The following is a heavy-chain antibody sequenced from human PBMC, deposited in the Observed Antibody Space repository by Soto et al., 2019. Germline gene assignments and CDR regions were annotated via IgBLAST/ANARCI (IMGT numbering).Heavy chain of an antibody. CDR2: ISGSGGST. D-gene: IGHD6-19*01. CDR1: GFSLSIYA. Sequence: PWGSLKLACAACGFSLSIYAMHWVLQAPGKGLEWVSAISGSGGSTYYADSVKGRFTISRDNSKNTLYLQMNSLRAEDTAVYYCAKEYSSGRDYYYYYMDFWGKGTTVTVSS. CDR3: AKEYSSGRDYYYYYMDF. V-gene: IGHV3-23*01. J-gene: IGHJ6*03.